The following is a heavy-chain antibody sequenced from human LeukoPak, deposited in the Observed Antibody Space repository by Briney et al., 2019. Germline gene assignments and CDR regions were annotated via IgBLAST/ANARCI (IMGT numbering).Heavy chain of an antibody. D-gene: IGHD1-26*01. Sequence: PSETLSLSCTVSGGSISGYYWSWIRQPPGKGLEWIGYIFYSGSTNYNPSLKSRVTISVDTSKNQFSLKLSSVTAADTAVYYCARGEWDLLFDYWGQGTLVTVSS. CDR3: ARGEWDLLFDY. CDR2: IFYSGST. CDR1: GGSISGYY. J-gene: IGHJ4*02. V-gene: IGHV4-59*01.